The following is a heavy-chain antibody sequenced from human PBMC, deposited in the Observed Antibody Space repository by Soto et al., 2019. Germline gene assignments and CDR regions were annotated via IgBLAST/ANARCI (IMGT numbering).Heavy chain of an antibody. V-gene: IGHV1-46*01. D-gene: IGHD1-26*01. CDR3: VTRVGNPEY. J-gene: IGHJ4*02. Sequence: QVQLVQSGAAVKKPGASVNVSCKTSGYTFTSYYVHWVRQAPRQGLEWMGIISPSGGRTTFAQRFQDRLSMTRDTSTTTVYMELSSLTSEDTAVYYCVTRVGNPEYWGQGTLVTVSS. CDR2: ISPSGGRT. CDR1: GYTFTSYY.